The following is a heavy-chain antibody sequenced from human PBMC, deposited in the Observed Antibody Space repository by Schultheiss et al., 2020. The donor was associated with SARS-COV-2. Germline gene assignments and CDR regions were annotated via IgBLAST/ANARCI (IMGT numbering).Heavy chain of an antibody. D-gene: IGHD2-21*02. Sequence: SQTLSLTCTVSGGSISSGGYYWSWIRQPPGKGLEWIGYIYYSGSTNYNPSLKSRVTISVDTSKNQFSLKLSSVTAADTAVYYCARYCVGGDCYVDYWGQGTQVTVSS. CDR1: GGSISSGGYY. CDR2: IYYSGST. V-gene: IGHV4-61*08. J-gene: IGHJ4*02. CDR3: ARYCVGGDCYVDY.